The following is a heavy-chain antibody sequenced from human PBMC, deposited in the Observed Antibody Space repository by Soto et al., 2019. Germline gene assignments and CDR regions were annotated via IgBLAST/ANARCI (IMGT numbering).Heavy chain of an antibody. V-gene: IGHV3-23*01. CDR2: ISGSGGST. Sequence: EVQLLESGGGLVQPGGSLRLSCAASGFTFSSYAMSWVRQAPGKGLEWVSAISGSGGSTYYADCVKGRFTISRDNSKNTLNLQMNSLRAEDTAVYYCAKGRIGRITGTVGYWGQGTLVTVSS. CDR1: GFTFSSYA. J-gene: IGHJ4*02. D-gene: IGHD1-20*01. CDR3: AKGRIGRITGTVGY.